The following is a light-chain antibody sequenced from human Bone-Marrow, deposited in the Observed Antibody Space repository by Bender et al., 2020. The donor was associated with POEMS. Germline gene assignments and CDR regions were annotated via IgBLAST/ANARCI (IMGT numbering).Light chain of an antibody. CDR2: SNY. Sequence: QSVLTQPPSASGTPGQSVIISCSGTDSNFGGNNVNWYQHLPGTAPRLVVYSNYQRPSGVPARFSGSKSGTSASLTISGLQAEDEADYYCSSYTSSSTFVVFGGGTKLTVL. CDR3: SSYTSSSTFVV. CDR1: DSNFGGNN. J-gene: IGLJ2*01. V-gene: IGLV1-44*01.